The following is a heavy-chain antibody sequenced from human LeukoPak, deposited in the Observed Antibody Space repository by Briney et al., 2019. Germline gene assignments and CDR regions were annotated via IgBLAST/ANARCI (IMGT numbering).Heavy chain of an antibody. Sequence: ASVKVSCKASGYTFTSYDINWVRQATGQGLEWMGWMNPNSGNTGYAQKFQGRVTITRNTSISTVYMELSSLRSEDTAVYYCARGIYYYYMDVWGKGTTVTVFS. V-gene: IGHV1-8*03. J-gene: IGHJ6*03. CDR3: ARGIYYYYMDV. CDR1: GYTFTSYD. CDR2: MNPNSGNT.